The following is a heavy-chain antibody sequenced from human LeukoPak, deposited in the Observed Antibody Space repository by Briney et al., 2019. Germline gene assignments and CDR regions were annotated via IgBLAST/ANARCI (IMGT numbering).Heavy chain of an antibody. D-gene: IGHD2-2*01. CDR1: GDSISSYY. Sequence: SETLSLTCTVSGDSISSYYWSWIRQTPGEGLEWIGYINNSGSTRYNPSLKSRVTISLDTSKNQFSLKLSSVTAADSAVYYCAREGYDTSWPYYFDYWGQGTLVTVSS. V-gene: IGHV4-59*01. CDR3: AREGYDTSWPYYFDY. CDR2: INNSGST. J-gene: IGHJ4*02.